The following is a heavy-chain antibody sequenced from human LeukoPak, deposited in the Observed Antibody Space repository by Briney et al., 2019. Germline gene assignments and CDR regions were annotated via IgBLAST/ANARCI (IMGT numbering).Heavy chain of an antibody. CDR1: GGPISSGGYY. J-gene: IGHJ3*02. CDR2: IYYSGST. CDR3: ARDGIFETTDDYGDYRQYAFDI. D-gene: IGHD4-17*01. Sequence: SETLSLTCTVSGGPISSGGYYWSWIRQHPGKGLEWIGYIYYSGSTYYNPSLKSRVTISVDTSKNQFSLKLSSVTAADTAVYYCARDGIFETTDDYGDYRQYAFDIWGQGTMVTVSS. V-gene: IGHV4-31*03.